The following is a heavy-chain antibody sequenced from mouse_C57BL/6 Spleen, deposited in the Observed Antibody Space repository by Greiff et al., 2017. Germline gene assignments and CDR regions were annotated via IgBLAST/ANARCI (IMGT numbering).Heavy chain of an antibody. D-gene: IGHD1-1*01. V-gene: IGHV1-72*01. CDR2: IDPNSGGT. J-gene: IGHJ1*03. Sequence: QVQLKQPGAELVKPGASVKLSCKASGYTFTSYWMHWVKQRPGRGLEWIGRIDPNSGGTKYNEKFKSKATLTVDKPSSTAYMQRSSLTSEDSAVYYCARSFITTVVGYFDVWGTGTTVTVSS. CDR1: GYTFTSYW. CDR3: ARSFITTVVGYFDV.